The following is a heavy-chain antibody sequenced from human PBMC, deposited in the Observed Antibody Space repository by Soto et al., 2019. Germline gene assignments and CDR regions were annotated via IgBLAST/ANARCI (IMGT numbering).Heavy chain of an antibody. J-gene: IGHJ3*02. Sequence: QITLKESGPTLVKPTQTLTLTCTFSGFSLSTSGVGVGWIRQPPGKALEWLALIYWDDDKRYSPSLKSRLTITKDTSKNQVVLTMTNMDPVDTATYYCAHSRKWGYDILTGWGRVPGNAFDIWGQGTMVTVSS. CDR3: AHSRKWGYDILTGWGRVPGNAFDI. CDR1: GFSLSTSGVG. V-gene: IGHV2-5*02. D-gene: IGHD3-9*01. CDR2: IYWDDDK.